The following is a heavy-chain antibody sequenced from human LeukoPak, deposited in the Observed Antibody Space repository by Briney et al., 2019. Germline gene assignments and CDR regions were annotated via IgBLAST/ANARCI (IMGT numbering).Heavy chain of an antibody. Sequence: GGSLRLSCAASGFTFSNYAMTWVRQAPGKGLEWVSTLSGTGYTTYYADSVKGRSTISRDNSKNTLYLQMNSLRAEDTALYYCAKGRTVTTVVDQWGQGTLVIVSS. CDR1: GFTFSNYA. V-gene: IGHV3-23*01. D-gene: IGHD4-17*01. CDR3: AKGRTVTTVVDQ. J-gene: IGHJ4*02. CDR2: LSGTGYTT.